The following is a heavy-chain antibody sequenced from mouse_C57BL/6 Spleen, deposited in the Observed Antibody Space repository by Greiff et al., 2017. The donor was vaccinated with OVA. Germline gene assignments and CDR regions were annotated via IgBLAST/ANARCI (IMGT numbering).Heavy chain of an antibody. V-gene: IGHV1-62-2*01. CDR1: GYTFTEYT. J-gene: IGHJ4*01. CDR2: FYPGSGSI. Sequence: VNVVESGAELVKPGASVKLSCKASGYTFTEYTIHWVKQRSGQGLEWIGWFYPGSGSIKYNEKFKDKATLTADKSSSTVYMELSRLTSEDSAVYFCARHEEARTVVAEGYAMDYWGQGTSVTVSS. D-gene: IGHD1-1*01. CDR3: ARHEEARTVVAEGYAMDY.